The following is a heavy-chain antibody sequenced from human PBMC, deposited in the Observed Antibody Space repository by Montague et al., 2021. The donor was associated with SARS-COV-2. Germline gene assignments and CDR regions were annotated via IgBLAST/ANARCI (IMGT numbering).Heavy chain of an antibody. Sequence: SETLSLTCTVSGGSINGYYWSWIRQSPGKGLDWIGYIHYTGNTNYNPYLKGRVTISLDTSKSQFSLRLSSVTAADTAVYSCARLRTGSYVFDYWGQGTLVTVSS. V-gene: IGHV4-59*08. D-gene: IGHD1-26*01. CDR2: IHYTGNT. CDR3: ARLRTGSYVFDY. J-gene: IGHJ4*02. CDR1: GGSINGYY.